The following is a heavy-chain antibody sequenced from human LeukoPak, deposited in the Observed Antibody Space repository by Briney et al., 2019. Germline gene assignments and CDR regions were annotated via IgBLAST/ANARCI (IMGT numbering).Heavy chain of an antibody. CDR2: ITSGSSYI. Sequence: GGSLRLSCAASGFTFSSYNMNWVRQAPGKGLEWVSSITSGSSYIYYADSVKGRFTISRDNAKNSLYLQMNSLRAEDTAVYYCARETAVAGIDYYYYMDVWGKGTTVTVSS. CDR3: ARETAVAGIDYYYYMDV. D-gene: IGHD6-19*01. V-gene: IGHV3-21*01. CDR1: GFTFSSYN. J-gene: IGHJ6*03.